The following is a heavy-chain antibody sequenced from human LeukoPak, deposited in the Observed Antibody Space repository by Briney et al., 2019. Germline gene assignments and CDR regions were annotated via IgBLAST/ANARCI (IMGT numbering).Heavy chain of an antibody. Sequence: GGSLRLSCAASGFIFTDYGFHWVRQTPGKGLEWVAAIWSDATNIYYGNSVKGRFFIQRDDFQNTVYLEMSSLRAEDTAVYYCAKDAQRGFDYSNSFQYWGQGSLVTVSS. V-gene: IGHV3-33*06. CDR2: IWSDATNI. D-gene: IGHD4-11*01. J-gene: IGHJ4*02. CDR1: GFIFTDYG. CDR3: AKDAQRGFDYSNSFQY.